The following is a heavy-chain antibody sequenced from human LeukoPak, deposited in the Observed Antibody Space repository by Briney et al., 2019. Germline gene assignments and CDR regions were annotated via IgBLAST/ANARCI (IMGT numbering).Heavy chain of an antibody. CDR3: AKVTIPDFWSGYYTEN. J-gene: IGHJ4*02. Sequence: GGSLRLSCAASGFTFSSYAMSWVRQAPGKGLEWVSAISGSGGSTYYADSVKGRFTISRDNFKNTLYLQMNSLRAEDTAVYYCAKVTIPDFWSGYYTENWGQGTLVTVSS. D-gene: IGHD3-3*01. CDR2: ISGSGGST. V-gene: IGHV3-23*01. CDR1: GFTFSSYA.